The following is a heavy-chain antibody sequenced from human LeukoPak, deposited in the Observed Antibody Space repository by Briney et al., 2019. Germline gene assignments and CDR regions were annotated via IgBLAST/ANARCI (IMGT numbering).Heavy chain of an antibody. D-gene: IGHD3-10*01. CDR3: ARDWPVLLWFGEPGYMDV. CDR1: GFTFSSYA. V-gene: IGHV3-30*04. CDR2: ISYDGSNK. J-gene: IGHJ6*03. Sequence: GGSLRLSCAASGFTFSSYAMHWVRQAPGKGLEWVAVISYDGSNKYYADSVKGRFTISRDNAKNSLYLQMNSLRAEDTAVYYCARDWPVLLWFGEPGYMDVWGKGTTVTVSS.